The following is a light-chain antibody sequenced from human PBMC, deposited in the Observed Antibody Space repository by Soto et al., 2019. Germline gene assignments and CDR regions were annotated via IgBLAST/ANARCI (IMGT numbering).Light chain of an antibody. CDR1: QSVLYNSNNKNY. Sequence: DIVMTQSPDSLAVSLGERATINCKSSQSVLYNSNNKNYLAWYLQKPGQPPKLLIYWASTRESGVPDRFSGSGSGTDFTLTISTLQAEYVAVYYCQQYYTTPLTFGGGTKVEIK. CDR3: QQYYTTPLT. V-gene: IGKV4-1*01. J-gene: IGKJ4*01. CDR2: WAS.